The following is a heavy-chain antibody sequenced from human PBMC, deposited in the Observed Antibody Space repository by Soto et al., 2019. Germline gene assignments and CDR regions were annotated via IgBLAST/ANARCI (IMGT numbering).Heavy chain of an antibody. J-gene: IGHJ5*02. D-gene: IGHD2-15*01. Sequence: EVQVVESGGGLVQPGGSLGVSCAASGFPFSIYWMTWVRQAPGKGLEWVANINEDGSKKYYVDSVKGRFTISRDNAKNSLYLQMNSLKVEVTAVYYCATEYEGGPDAWGQGTLVTVSS. V-gene: IGHV3-7*01. CDR3: ATEYEGGPDA. CDR2: INEDGSKK. CDR1: GFPFSIYW.